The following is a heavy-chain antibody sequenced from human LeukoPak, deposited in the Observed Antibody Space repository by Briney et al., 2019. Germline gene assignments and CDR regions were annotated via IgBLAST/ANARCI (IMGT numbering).Heavy chain of an antibody. CDR2: ISYDGSNK. CDR3: AKDLRQLVETSDWYNWFDP. CDR1: GFNFSSYA. J-gene: IGHJ5*02. Sequence: GGSLRLSCAASGFNFSSYAMHWVRQAPGKGLEWVAVISYDGSNKYYADSVKGRFTISRDNSKNTVYLEMNSLRAEDTAVYYCAKDLRQLVETSDWYNWFDPWGQGTLVTVSS. D-gene: IGHD6-6*01. V-gene: IGHV3-30-3*01.